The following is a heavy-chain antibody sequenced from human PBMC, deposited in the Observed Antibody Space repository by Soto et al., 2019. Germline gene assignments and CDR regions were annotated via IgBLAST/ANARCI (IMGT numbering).Heavy chain of an antibody. J-gene: IGHJ6*02. CDR1: GFSLSTEGVC. Sequence: QITLKESGPASLKPTQTLTLTCSFSGFSLSTEGVCVNWIRQPPGKALEWLALIYWDDDKRYSPSLKSRLTITKDTSENQVVLTLTNINPVDTGTYFCARSVRGVTMDVWGQGTAVTVSS. CDR3: ARSVRGVTMDV. V-gene: IGHV2-5*02. D-gene: IGHD3-10*01. CDR2: IYWDDDK.